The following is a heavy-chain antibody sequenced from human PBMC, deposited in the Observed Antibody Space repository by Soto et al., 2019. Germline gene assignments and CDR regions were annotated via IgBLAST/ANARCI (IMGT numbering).Heavy chain of an antibody. D-gene: IGHD6-19*01. V-gene: IGHV1-69*13. Sequence: SVKVSCKASGCTFSSYAISWVRQAPGQGLEWMGGIIPIFGTANYAQKFQGRVTIPADESTSTAYMELSSLRSEDTAVYYCARNPPGDSSGWLDNWYFDLWGRGTLVTVS. J-gene: IGHJ2*01. CDR3: ARNPPGDSSGWLDNWYFDL. CDR2: IIPIFGTA. CDR1: GCTFSSYA.